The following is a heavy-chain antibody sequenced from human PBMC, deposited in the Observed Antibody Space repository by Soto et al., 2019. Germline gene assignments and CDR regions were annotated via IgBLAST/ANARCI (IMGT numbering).Heavy chain of an antibody. J-gene: IGHJ4*02. V-gene: IGHV4-59*01. CDR1: GGSISSYY. Sequence: LSLTCTVSGGSISSYYWSWIRQPPGKGLEWIGYIYYSGSTNYNPSLKSRVTISVDTSKNQFSLKLSSVTAADTAVYYCARATVAGRPTDFDYWGQGTLVTSPQ. CDR2: IYYSGST. CDR3: ARATVAGRPTDFDY. D-gene: IGHD6-19*01.